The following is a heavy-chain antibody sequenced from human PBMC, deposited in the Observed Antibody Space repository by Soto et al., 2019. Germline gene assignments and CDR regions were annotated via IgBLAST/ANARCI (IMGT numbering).Heavy chain of an antibody. CDR2: VDPSGGST. CDR1: GYLFTAYS. J-gene: IGHJ1*01. V-gene: IGHV1-46*01. Sequence: ASVKVSCKASGYLFTAYSMHWVRLAPGQGLEWMGVVDPSGGSTKYAQNFQGRVTMTRDTSTTTIYMELSSLRSDDTAIYYCAREENCSGGTCYSEYFHRWGQGTLVTVSS. D-gene: IGHD2-15*01. CDR3: AREENCSGGTCYSEYFHR.